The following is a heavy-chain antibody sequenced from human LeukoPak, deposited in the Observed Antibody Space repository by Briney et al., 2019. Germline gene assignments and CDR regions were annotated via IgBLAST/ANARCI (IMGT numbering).Heavy chain of an antibody. J-gene: IGHJ6*04. Sequence: GGSLRLSCAASGFTFSSYEMNWVRQAPGKGLEWVSYISSSGSTIYYADSVKGRFTISRDNAKNSLYLQMNSLRAEDTAVYYCARDKGGYCSGGSCYSDPYYYGMDVWGKGTTVTVSS. CDR3: ARDKGGYCSGGSCYSDPYYYGMDV. CDR2: ISSSGSTI. D-gene: IGHD2-15*01. CDR1: GFTFSSYE. V-gene: IGHV3-48*03.